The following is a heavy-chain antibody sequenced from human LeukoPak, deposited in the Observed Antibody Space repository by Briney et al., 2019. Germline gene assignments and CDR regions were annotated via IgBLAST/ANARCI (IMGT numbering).Heavy chain of an antibody. CDR3: ASFMGVTNDFDY. CDR2: INPSGGST. V-gene: IGHV1-46*01. CDR1: GYTFTGYY. J-gene: IGHJ4*02. Sequence: ASVKVSCKASGYTFTGYYMHWVRQAPGQGLELMGIINPSGGSTSYAQKFQGRVTMTRDTSTSTVYMELSSLRSEDTAVYYCASFMGVTNDFDYWGQGTLVTVSS. D-gene: IGHD2-21*02.